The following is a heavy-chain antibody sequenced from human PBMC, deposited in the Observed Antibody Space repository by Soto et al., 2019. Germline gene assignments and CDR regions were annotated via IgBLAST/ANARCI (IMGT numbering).Heavy chain of an antibody. CDR1: GFSLTTSGVG. D-gene: IGHD1-1*01. V-gene: IGHV2-5*02. CDR3: AHKPSYRPNWYIRDDWFDP. J-gene: IGHJ5*02. CDR2: IYGDDDK. Sequence: QITLKESGHALVKPTQTLTLTCTFSGFSLTTSGVGVHWLRQPAGKALEWLGVIYGDDDKRYNPSLETRLTITKDNSKNQVVPTMTNMDPLDTATYYCAHKPSYRPNWYIRDDWFDPWGQGTLVTVSS.